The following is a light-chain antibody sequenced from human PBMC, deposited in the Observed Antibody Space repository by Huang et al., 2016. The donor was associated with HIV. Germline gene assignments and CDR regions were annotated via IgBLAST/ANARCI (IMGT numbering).Light chain of an antibody. CDR3: QQRSGWPLT. J-gene: IGKJ4*01. V-gene: IGKV3-11*01. CDR1: QSVSSY. Sequence: EIVLTQSPATLSLSPGERATLSCRASQSVSSYLAWYQQKPGQAPRLRIYDTSNRATGIPARFSGSGAWTDFTLTISSLEPEDFAVYYCQQRSGWPLTFGGGTKVEIK. CDR2: DTS.